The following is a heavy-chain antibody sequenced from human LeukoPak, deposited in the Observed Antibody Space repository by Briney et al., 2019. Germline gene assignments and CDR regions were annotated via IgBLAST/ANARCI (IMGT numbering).Heavy chain of an antibody. CDR2: IYYTGTT. CDR3: ARHTTYGGNSGFEY. J-gene: IGHJ4*02. V-gene: IGHV4-59*08. D-gene: IGHD4-23*01. CDR1: RGSISSYY. Sequence: SETLSLTCTVSRGSISSYYWSWIRQPPGKGLEWVGFIYYTGTTNYNPSLKSRVIMSVDTTKTQFSLKLSSVTAADTAVYYCARHTTYGGNSGFEYWGQGTLVTVAS.